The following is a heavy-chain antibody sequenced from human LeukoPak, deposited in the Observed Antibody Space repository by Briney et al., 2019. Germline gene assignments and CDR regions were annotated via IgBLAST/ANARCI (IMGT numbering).Heavy chain of an antibody. Sequence: SETLSLTCTVSGGSISSGGYYWSWIRQHPGKGLEWIGYIYYSGSTYYNPSLKSRVTISVDTSKNQFPLKLSSVTAADTAVYYCARRSGTEERGYFDYWGQGTLVTVSS. V-gene: IGHV4-31*03. CDR2: IYYSGST. D-gene: IGHD1-1*01. CDR1: GGSISSGGYY. CDR3: ARRSGTEERGYFDY. J-gene: IGHJ4*02.